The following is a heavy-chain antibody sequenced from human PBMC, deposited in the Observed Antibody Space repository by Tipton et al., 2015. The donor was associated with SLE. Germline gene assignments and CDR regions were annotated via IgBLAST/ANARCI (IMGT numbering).Heavy chain of an antibody. J-gene: IGHJ5*02. V-gene: IGHV1-8*01. CDR3: SRVATAGGFDWFDP. CDR2: MNPNSGNT. D-gene: IGHD6-13*01. CDR1: GYTFTSYD. Sequence: QSGPEVKKPGASVKVSCKASGYTFTSYDINWVRQATGQGLEWMGWMNPNSGNTGYALKFQGRVTITRNTSISTAYMELSSLTPDDTAVYYCSRVATAGGFDWFDPWGQGTLVTVSS.